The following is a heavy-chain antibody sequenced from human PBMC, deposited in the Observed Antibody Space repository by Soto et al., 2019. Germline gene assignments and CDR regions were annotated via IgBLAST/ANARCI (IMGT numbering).Heavy chain of an antibody. CDR1: GGSLTKYY. V-gene: IGHV4-4*07. D-gene: IGHD3-3*01. J-gene: IGHJ4*02. CDR3: ARDNNDFWSLYPLAFDY. CDR2: VSTSGNV. Sequence: AEALSLTCNVSGGSLTKYYCSWSRQPAGKGLEWIGRVSTSGNVVSKASLRSRLTMSVDTSKNQFSLRLTSVTAADTAVYYCARDNNDFWSLYPLAFDYWGQGALVTVSS.